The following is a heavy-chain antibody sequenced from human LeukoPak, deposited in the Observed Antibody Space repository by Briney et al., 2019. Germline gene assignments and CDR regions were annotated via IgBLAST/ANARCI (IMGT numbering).Heavy chain of an antibody. CDR3: ARGRRVRGVVIGAYYFDL. CDR1: AFTFSDYY. D-gene: IGHD3-10*01. V-gene: IGHV3-11*01. CDR2: ISGSGSTT. J-gene: IGHJ4*02. Sequence: PGGSLRLSCAASAFTFSDYYMSWIRQAPGKGLEWISRISGSGSTTHYADSVKGRSTISRDNANNSLYLQLNSLRAEDTAVYYCARGRRVRGVVIGAYYFDLWGQGTLVTVSS.